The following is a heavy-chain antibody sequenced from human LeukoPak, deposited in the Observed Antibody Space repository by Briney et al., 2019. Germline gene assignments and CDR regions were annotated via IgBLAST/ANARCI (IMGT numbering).Heavy chain of an antibody. J-gene: IGHJ3*02. V-gene: IGHV1-18*01. CDR2: ISSYNGNT. CDR1: GYTFTSYG. D-gene: IGHD6-19*01. CDR3: ARRVAVARRDAFDI. Sequence: ASLKVSCKASGYTFTSYGISWVRQAPGQGLEWMGGISSYNGNTNYAQKLQGRVTMSTDTSTGTAYMELRSLRSDDTAVYYCARRVAVARRDAFDIWGQGTMVTVSS.